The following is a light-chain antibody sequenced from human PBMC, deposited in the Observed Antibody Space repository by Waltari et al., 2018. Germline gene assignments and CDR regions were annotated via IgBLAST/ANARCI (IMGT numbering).Light chain of an antibody. CDR3: QQYNSYPWT. J-gene: IGKJ1*01. CDR2: KAT. V-gene: IGKV1-5*03. CDR1: QTISSW. Sequence: DIQMTQSPSTLSASVGDTLTITCRASQTISSWLAWYQQKPGRAPKLLIYKATTLEGGVPSRFSGSGSGTEFTLTISSLQPDDFATYYCQQYNSYPWTFGQGTKVEVK.